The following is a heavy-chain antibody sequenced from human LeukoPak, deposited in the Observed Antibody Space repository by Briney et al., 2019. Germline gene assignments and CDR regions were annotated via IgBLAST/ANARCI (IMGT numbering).Heavy chain of an antibody. Sequence: GGSLRLSCAASGFTFSSYAMSWVRQAPGKGLEWVSYISSSSSTIYYADSVKGRFTISRDNAKNSLYLQMNSLRAEDTAVYYCARIVGATNFDYWGQGTLVTVSS. CDR2: ISSSSSTI. CDR3: ARIVGATNFDY. CDR1: GFTFSSYA. D-gene: IGHD1-26*01. J-gene: IGHJ4*02. V-gene: IGHV3-48*01.